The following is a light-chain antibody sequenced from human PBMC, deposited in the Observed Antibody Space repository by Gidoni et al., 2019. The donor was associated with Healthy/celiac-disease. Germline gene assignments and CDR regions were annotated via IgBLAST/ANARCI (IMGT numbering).Light chain of an antibody. CDR3: CSYAGSLYV. CDR1: SSDVGGYNY. J-gene: IGLJ1*01. V-gene: IGLV2-11*01. Sequence: SALPPPRSVSGSPGQSVTISCTGTSSDVGGYNYVSWYQQHPGKAPKLMIYDVSKRPSGVPDRFSGSKSGNTASLTSSGLQAEDEADDYCCSYAGSLYVFGTGTKVTVL. CDR2: DVS.